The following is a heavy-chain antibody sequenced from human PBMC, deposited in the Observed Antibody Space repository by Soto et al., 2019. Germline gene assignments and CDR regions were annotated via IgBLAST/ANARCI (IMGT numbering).Heavy chain of an antibody. CDR3: ARDLVGLTHFDY. CDR2: IYYLGRT. Sequence: QVQLQESGPGLVKPSETLSLTCTVSGDSISTYYWHWVRQPLGKGLEWIGYIYYLGRTNYNPSLRSRVTMSLDTSKNEGSLNLNSVTAADTAVYYCARDLVGLTHFDYWGQGILVTVSS. J-gene: IGHJ4*02. CDR1: GDSISTYY. V-gene: IGHV4-59*01. D-gene: IGHD2-8*02.